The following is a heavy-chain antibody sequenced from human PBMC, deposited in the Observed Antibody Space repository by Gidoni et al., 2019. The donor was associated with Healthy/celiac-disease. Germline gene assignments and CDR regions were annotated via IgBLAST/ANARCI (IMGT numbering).Heavy chain of an antibody. D-gene: IGHD2-2*01. Sequence: QVQLQESGPGLVKPSQTLSLTCTVSGGSISSGSYYWSWNRQPAGKGLEWIGRIYTSGSTNYNPSLKSRVTISVDTSKIQFSLKLSSVTAADTAVYYCARGAVVVPAATANHYYYYGMDVWGQGTTVTVSS. CDR2: IYTSGST. CDR3: ARGAVVVPAATANHYYYYGMDV. V-gene: IGHV4-61*02. CDR1: GGSISSGSYY. J-gene: IGHJ6*02.